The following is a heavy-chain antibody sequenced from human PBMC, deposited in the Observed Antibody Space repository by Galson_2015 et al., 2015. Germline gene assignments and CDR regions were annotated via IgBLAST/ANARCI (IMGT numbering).Heavy chain of an antibody. V-gene: IGHV3-23*01. D-gene: IGHD3-3*01. CDR2: ISGSGGST. CDR1: GFTFSSYA. Sequence: SLRLSCAASGFTFSSYAMSWVRQAPGKGLEWVSAISGSGGSTYYADSVKGRFTTSRDNSKNTLYLQMNSLRAEDTAVYYCAKLGLRFLEWSTDYWGQGTLVTVSS. CDR3: AKLGLRFLEWSTDY. J-gene: IGHJ4*02.